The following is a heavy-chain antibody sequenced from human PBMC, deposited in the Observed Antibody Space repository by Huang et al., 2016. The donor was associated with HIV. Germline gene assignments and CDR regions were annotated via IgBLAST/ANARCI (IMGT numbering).Heavy chain of an antibody. D-gene: IGHD4-17*01. V-gene: IGHV1-8*02. Sequence: QVHLVQSGAEVKKPGASVKVTCKASGYTFTNYDINWVRRAPGRGLEWRGCMNPNTGNTGFAQSFQGRVTMTRKTSITTAYMELTSLTSEDTAVYYCARSAYGDLDYWGLGTLVIVSS. CDR2: MNPNTGNT. J-gene: IGHJ4*02. CDR3: ARSAYGDLDY. CDR1: GYTFTNYD.